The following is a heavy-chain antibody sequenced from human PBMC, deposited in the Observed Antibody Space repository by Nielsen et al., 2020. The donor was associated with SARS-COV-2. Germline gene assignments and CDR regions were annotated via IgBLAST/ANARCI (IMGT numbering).Heavy chain of an antibody. V-gene: IGHV1-46*01. J-gene: IGHJ6*02. CDR2: INPSGGST. CDR1: GYTLTELS. Sequence: ASVKVSCKVSGYTLTELSMHWVRQAPGQGLEWMGIINPSGGSTSYAQKFQGRVTMTRDTSTSTVYMELSSLRSEDTAVYYCARGPIAAAGLIYYYYGMDVWGQGTTVTVSS. CDR3: ARGPIAAAGLIYYYYGMDV. D-gene: IGHD6-13*01.